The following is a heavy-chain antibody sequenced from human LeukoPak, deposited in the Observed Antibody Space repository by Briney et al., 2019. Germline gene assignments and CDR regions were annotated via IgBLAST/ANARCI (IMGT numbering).Heavy chain of an antibody. CDR1: GGSITSDY. CDR3: ARGGPSSRYFDF. D-gene: IGHD1-14*01. V-gene: IGHV4-59*01. CDR2: ISYSGST. Sequence: RPSETLSLTCTVSGGSITSDYWSWIRQPPGKGLEWIGYISYSGSTNFNPSLKSRVTISVDRSKNQFSLKLSSVTAADTAVYYCARGGPSSRYFDFWGQGTLVTVSS. J-gene: IGHJ4*02.